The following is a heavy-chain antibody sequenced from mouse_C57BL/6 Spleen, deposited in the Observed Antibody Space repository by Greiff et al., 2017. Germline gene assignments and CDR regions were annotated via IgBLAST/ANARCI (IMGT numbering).Heavy chain of an antibody. J-gene: IGHJ1*03. CDR1: GYTFTSYW. CDR3: ERELHWYFDV. D-gene: IGHD1-3*01. V-gene: IGHV1-61*01. Sequence: QVQLQQPGAELVRPGSSVKLSCKASGYTFTSYWMDWVKQRPGQGLEWIGNIYPSDSETHYNQKFKDKATLTVDKSSSTAYMQLSSLTSEDSAVYDCERELHWYFDVWGTGTTVTVSS. CDR2: IYPSDSET.